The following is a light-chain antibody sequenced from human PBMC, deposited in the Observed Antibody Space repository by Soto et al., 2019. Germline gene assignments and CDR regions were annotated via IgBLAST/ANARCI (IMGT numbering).Light chain of an antibody. CDR2: DAS. Sequence: DIQMTQSPASLSASVGDRVTITCQASQDISNFLNWYRQKPGEAPNLLIYDASTLETGVPLRFCGSGYGSYFSFTISSLQPEDVATYYCQQYKSLPLTFGGGTKVEIK. J-gene: IGKJ4*01. V-gene: IGKV1-33*01. CDR3: QQYKSLPLT. CDR1: QDISNF.